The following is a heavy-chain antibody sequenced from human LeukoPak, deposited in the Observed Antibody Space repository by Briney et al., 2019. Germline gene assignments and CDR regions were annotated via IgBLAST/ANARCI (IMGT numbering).Heavy chain of an antibody. CDR3: ARQEQYSSSWYFDY. J-gene: IGHJ4*02. CDR1: GXXXTSYX. D-gene: IGHD6-13*01. CDR2: IYPGDSDT. Sequence: GESLKISCKGXGXXXTSYXXGWVRQXXXXXXXXXXIIYPGDSDTRYSPSFQGQVTISADKSISTAYLQWSSLKASDTAMYYCARQEQYSSSWYFDYWGQGTLVTVSS. V-gene: IGHV5-51*01.